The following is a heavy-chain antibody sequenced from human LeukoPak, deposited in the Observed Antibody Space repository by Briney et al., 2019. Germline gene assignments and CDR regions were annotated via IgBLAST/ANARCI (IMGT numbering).Heavy chain of an antibody. Sequence: SVKVSCKASGGTFSSYAISWVRQAPGQGLEWMGRIIPILGIANYAQKFQGRVTITADKSTSTAYMELSSLRSEDTAVYYCARSGYCSGGSCYYWGQGTLVTVSS. CDR1: GGTFSSYA. CDR3: ARSGYCSGGSCYY. CDR2: IIPILGIA. D-gene: IGHD2-15*01. V-gene: IGHV1-69*04. J-gene: IGHJ4*02.